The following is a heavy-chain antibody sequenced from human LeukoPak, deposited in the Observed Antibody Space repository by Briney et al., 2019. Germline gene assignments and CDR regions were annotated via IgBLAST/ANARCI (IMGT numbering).Heavy chain of an antibody. V-gene: IGHV3-64D*06. CDR2: ISGIGANT. CDR3: ARDALDYGDYGIPT. D-gene: IGHD4-17*01. J-gene: IGHJ5*02. Sequence: PGRSLRLSCAASGFTFSSYAGHWVRQAPGRGLEYVSAISGIGANTHYADSVQGRFTISRDNSKDTLYLQMSSLRGEDTAVYYCARDALDYGDYGIPTWGQGTLVTVSS. CDR1: GFTFSSYA.